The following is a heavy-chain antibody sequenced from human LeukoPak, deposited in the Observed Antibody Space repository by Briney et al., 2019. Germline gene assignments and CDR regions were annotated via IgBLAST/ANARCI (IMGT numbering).Heavy chain of an antibody. J-gene: IGHJ4*02. CDR3: ARSVGSGRFDY. CDR2: ILYDA. D-gene: IGHD6-19*01. V-gene: IGHV3-30*04. CDR1: GFTFSTYA. Sequence: GRSLRPSCAASGFTFSTYALHWVRQAPGKGLEWVAVILYDAYYADSVKGRFTISRDNSKNTLYLQMNSLRPEDTAVYYCARSVGSGRFDYWGQGTLVTVSS.